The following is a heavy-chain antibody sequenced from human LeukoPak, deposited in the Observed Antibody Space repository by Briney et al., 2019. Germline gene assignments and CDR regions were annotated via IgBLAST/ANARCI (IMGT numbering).Heavy chain of an antibody. CDR1: GGTFSRYV. CDR3: ARRTEWLALDAFDI. CDR2: MIDILGTA. V-gene: IGHV1-69*04. J-gene: IGHJ3*02. D-gene: IGHD6-19*01. Sequence: GASVKVSCKASGGTFSRYVISGVRQAAGQGLEWMGRMIDILGTANDAQKFQGRVTITTDKSTSTAYMELSSLRSEDTAVDYCARRTEWLALDAFDIWGEGTMVTVSS.